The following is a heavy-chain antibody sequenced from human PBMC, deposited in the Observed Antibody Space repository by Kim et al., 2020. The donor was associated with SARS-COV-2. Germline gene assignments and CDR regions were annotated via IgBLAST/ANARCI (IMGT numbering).Heavy chain of an antibody. D-gene: IGHD3-22*01. CDR3: ARGGLRDRETYYYDSSGYYPFDY. J-gene: IGHJ4*02. CDR1: GYTFTGYY. CDR2: INPNSGGT. V-gene: IGHV1-2*05. Sequence: ASVKVSCKASGYTFTGYYMHWVRQAPGQGLEWMGRINPNSGGTNYAQKFQGRVTMTRDTSISTAYMELSRLRSDDTVVYYCARGGLRDRETYYYDSSGYYPFDYWGQGTLVTVSS.